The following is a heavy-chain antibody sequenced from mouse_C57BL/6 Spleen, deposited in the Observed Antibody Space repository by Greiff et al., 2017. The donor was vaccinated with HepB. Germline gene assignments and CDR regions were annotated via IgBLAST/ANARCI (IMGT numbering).Heavy chain of an antibody. V-gene: IGHV1-69*01. CDR3: ARHFSYYFDY. Sequence: QVQLKQPGAELVMPGASVKLSCKASGYTFTSYWMHWVKQRPGQGLEWIGEIDPSDSYTNYNQKFKGKSTLTVDKSSSTAYMQLSSLTSEDSAVYYCARHFSYYFDYWGQGTTLTVSS. CDR1: GYTFTSYW. CDR2: IDPSDSYT. J-gene: IGHJ2*01.